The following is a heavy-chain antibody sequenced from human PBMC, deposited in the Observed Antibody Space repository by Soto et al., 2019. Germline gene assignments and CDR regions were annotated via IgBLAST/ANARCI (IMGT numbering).Heavy chain of an antibody. Sequence: QDRLVQSGAEVKKPGASVRVSCKASGYSFTNYGITWVRQAPGQGFEWMGWISAYNGNTNYAQKFQGRVTLTTDASPSTAYLELRSLRSDDTAVYYCARDRGVAPPVAGNTHYYYYMDVWGKGTTVTVSS. V-gene: IGHV1-18*01. D-gene: IGHD6-19*01. CDR2: ISAYNGNT. J-gene: IGHJ6*03. CDR3: ARDRGVAPPVAGNTHYYYYMDV. CDR1: GYSFTNYG.